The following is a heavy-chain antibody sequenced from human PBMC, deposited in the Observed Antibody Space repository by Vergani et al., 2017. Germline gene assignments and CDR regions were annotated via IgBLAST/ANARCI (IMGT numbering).Heavy chain of an antibody. CDR2: ISYDEKEK. Sequence: VQLVESGGGVVQPGGSLRLSCTASGFIFGGYGMNWVRHSPGKGLEWVAFISYDEKEKSYGDSVKGRFTISRDNYKKTLDLQMNSLTPEDTGVYYCASWSYNLVGTDYWGQGTLVSISS. CDR1: GFIFGGYG. V-gene: IGHV3-30*02. D-gene: IGHD1-14*01. CDR3: ASWSYNLVGTDY. J-gene: IGHJ4*02.